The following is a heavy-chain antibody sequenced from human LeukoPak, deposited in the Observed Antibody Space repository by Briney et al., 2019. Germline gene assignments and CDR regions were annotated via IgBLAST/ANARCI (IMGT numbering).Heavy chain of an antibody. J-gene: IGHJ6*02. Sequence: ASVKVSCKVSGYTLTELSMHWVQQAPGQGLEWMGWINTNTGNPTYAQGFTGRFVFSLDTSVSTAYLQISSLKAEDTAVYYCARDHKAPRAYYDSSGPYYYYGMDVWGQGTTVTVSS. CDR3: ARDHKAPRAYYDSSGPYYYYGMDV. D-gene: IGHD3-22*01. CDR1: GYTLTELS. V-gene: IGHV7-4-1*02. CDR2: INTNTGNP.